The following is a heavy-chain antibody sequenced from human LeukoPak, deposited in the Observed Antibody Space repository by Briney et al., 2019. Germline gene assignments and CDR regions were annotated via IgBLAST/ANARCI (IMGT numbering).Heavy chain of an antibody. D-gene: IGHD3-16*01. V-gene: IGHV4-4*07. CDR2: IYVSGST. CDR1: GGSITSYY. CDR3: ARDMMAIIGYYYLMDV. J-gene: IGHJ6*04. Sequence: PSETLSLTCTVSGGSITSYYWSWIRQPAGKGLEWIGRIYVSGSTNYNPSLKSRVTMSVDTSKNQISLKLSSVTAADTAVYYCARDMMAIIGYYYLMDVWGKGTTVTVSS.